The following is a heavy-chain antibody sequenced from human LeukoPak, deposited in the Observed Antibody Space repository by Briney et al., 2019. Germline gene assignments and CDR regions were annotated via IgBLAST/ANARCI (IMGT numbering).Heavy chain of an antibody. CDR3: ARDSDFFGVVIRFDP. V-gene: IGHV3-74*01. D-gene: IGHD3-3*01. Sequence: GGSPRLSCAASGFTFSSYWMHWVRQAPGKGLVWVSRINSDGSSTSYADSVKGRFTIPRDNAKNTLYLQMNSLRAEDTAVYYCARDSDFFGVVIRFDPWGQGTLVTVSS. J-gene: IGHJ5*02. CDR1: GFTFSSYW. CDR2: INSDGSST.